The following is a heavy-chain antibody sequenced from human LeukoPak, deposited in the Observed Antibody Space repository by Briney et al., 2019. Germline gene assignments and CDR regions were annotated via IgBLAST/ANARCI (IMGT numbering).Heavy chain of an antibody. V-gene: IGHV3-23*01. CDR1: GFTFSNYW. D-gene: IGHD2-15*01. CDR2: ISGSGGST. J-gene: IGHJ4*02. Sequence: GGSLRLSCAASGFTFSNYWMSWVRQAPGKGLEWVSAISGSGGSTYYADSVKGRFTISRDNSKNTLYLQMNSLRAEDTAVYYCAKDPAYCSGGSCYAYFDYWGQGTLVTVSS. CDR3: AKDPAYCSGGSCYAYFDY.